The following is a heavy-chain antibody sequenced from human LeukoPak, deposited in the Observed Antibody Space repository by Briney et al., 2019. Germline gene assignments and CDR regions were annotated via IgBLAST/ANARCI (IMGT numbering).Heavy chain of an antibody. CDR1: GYTFTSYD. CDR2: MNPNSGNT. CDR3: ARDSPRIAAAGAY. Sequence: GASVKVSCKASGYTFTSYDINWVRQATGQGLEWKGWMNPNSGNTGYAQKFQGRVTMTRNTSISTAYMELSSLRSEDTAVYYCARDSPRIAAAGAYWGQGTLVTVSS. J-gene: IGHJ4*02. V-gene: IGHV1-8*01. D-gene: IGHD6-13*01.